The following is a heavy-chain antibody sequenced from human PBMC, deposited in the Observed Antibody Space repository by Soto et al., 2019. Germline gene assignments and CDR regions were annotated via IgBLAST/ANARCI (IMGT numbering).Heavy chain of an antibody. CDR1: GGSVSSGSYY. V-gene: IGHV4-61*01. CDR2: IYYSGST. D-gene: IGHD3-10*01. J-gene: IGHJ6*02. Sequence: SETLSLTCTVSGGSVSSGSYYWSWIRQPPGKGLEWIGYIYYSGSTNYNPSLKSRVTISVDTSKNQFSLKLSSVTAADTAVYYCARVGDYYGSGSYPYYYGMDVRGQGTTVTVSS. CDR3: ARVGDYYGSGSYPYYYGMDV.